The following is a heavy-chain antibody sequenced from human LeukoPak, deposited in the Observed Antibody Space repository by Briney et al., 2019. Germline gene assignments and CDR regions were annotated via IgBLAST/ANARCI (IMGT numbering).Heavy chain of an antibody. CDR1: GFTSSSNL. V-gene: IGHV3-74*03. CDR2: INSDGSVT. Sequence: GSPRLSCVAPGFTSSSNLMHWVRQGPGKGLGWVSRINSDGSVTKHANSAKGRFTISRDNAKNTLYLQMNTLGAEDMVVYYCARAGEGLLAYSFDIWGQGEMVTVSS. CDR3: ARAGEGLLAYSFDI. J-gene: IGHJ3*02. D-gene: IGHD1-26*01.